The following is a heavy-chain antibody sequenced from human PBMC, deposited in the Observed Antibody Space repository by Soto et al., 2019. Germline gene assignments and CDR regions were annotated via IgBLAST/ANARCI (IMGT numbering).Heavy chain of an antibody. V-gene: IGHV2-5*02. J-gene: IGHJ6*02. Sequence: QITLKESGPTLVKPTQTLTLTCTFSGFSLSTSGVGVGWIRQPPGKALEWLALIYWDDDKRYSPSLKSRLTITQDTAKNQLVLTMTNMDPVDTATYYCAHWFHGMDVWGQGTTVTVSS. D-gene: IGHD3-10*01. CDR3: AHWFHGMDV. CDR1: GFSLSTSGVG. CDR2: IYWDDDK.